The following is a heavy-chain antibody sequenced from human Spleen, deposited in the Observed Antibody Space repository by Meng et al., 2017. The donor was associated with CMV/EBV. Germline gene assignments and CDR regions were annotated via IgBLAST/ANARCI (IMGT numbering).Heavy chain of an antibody. V-gene: IGHV4-39*07. J-gene: IGHJ6*02. CDR2: FYYSGST. CDR1: GGSISSSSYY. D-gene: IGHD3-10*01. CDR3: ARGGSGSFYYYYGMDV. Sequence: SETLSLTCTVSGGSISSSSYYWGWIRQPPGKGLEWIGSFYYSGSTYYNPSLKSRVTISVDTSKNQFSLKLSSVTAADTAVYYCARGGSGSFYYYYGMDVWGQGTTVTVSS.